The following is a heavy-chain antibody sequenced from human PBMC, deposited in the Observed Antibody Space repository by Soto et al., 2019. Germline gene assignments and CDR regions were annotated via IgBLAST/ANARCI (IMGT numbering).Heavy chain of an antibody. Sequence: GGSLRLSCAASGFTFSSYGMHWVRQAPGKGLEWVAVIWYDGSNKYYADSVKGRFTISRDNSKNTLYLQMNSLRAEDTAVYYCARDGGVCGGDCYTEVDYWGQGTLVTVSS. CDR2: IWYDGSNK. V-gene: IGHV3-33*01. J-gene: IGHJ4*02. D-gene: IGHD2-21*02. CDR3: ARDGGVCGGDCYTEVDY. CDR1: GFTFSSYG.